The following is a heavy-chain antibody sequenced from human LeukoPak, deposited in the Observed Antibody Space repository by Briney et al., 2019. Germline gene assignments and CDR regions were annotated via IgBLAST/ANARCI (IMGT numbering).Heavy chain of an antibody. CDR3: ARGPRGYYDSSGYSFDY. D-gene: IGHD3-22*01. CDR1: GFTFSSYS. J-gene: IGHJ4*02. CDR2: ISSSSSSYI. Sequence: GGSLRLSCAASGFTFSSYSMNWVRQAPGKGLEWVSSISSSSSSYIYYADSVKSRFTISRDNAKNSLYLQMNSLRAEDTAVYYCARGPRGYYDSSGYSFDYWGQGTLVTVSS. V-gene: IGHV3-21*01.